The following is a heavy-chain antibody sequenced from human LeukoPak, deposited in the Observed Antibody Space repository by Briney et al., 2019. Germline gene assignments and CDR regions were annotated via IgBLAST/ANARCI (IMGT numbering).Heavy chain of an antibody. V-gene: IGHV4-38-2*01. D-gene: IGHD5-24*01. Sequence: PSETLSLTCAVSGYSISSGYYWGWIRQPPGKGLEWIGSIYHSGSTYYNPSLKSRVTISVDTSKNQFSLKLSSVTAADTAVYYCARPGWRWYFDLWGRGTLVAVSS. J-gene: IGHJ2*01. CDR3: ARPGWRWYFDL. CDR2: IYHSGST. CDR1: GYSISSGYY.